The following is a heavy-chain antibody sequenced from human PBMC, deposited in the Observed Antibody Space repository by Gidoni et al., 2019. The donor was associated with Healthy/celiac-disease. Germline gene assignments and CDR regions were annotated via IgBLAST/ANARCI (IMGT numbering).Heavy chain of an antibody. D-gene: IGHD3-16*01. CDR2: IYYSGST. CDR1: GGSISSYY. CDR3: AREGGGGGDAFDI. J-gene: IGHJ3*02. Sequence: QVQLQESGPGLVKPSETLSLTCTASGGSISSYYWSWIRQPPGKGLEWIGYIYYSGSTNYTPPLKSRVTISVDTPKNKFSRKLSSVTAADRAVYYGAREGGGGGDAFDIWGQGTMVTVSS. V-gene: IGHV4-59*01.